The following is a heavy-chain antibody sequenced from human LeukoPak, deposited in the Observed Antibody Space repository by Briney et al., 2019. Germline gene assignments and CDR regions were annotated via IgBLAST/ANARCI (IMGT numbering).Heavy chain of an antibody. Sequence: GGSLRLSCAASGFTFSSYAMSWVRQAPGKGLEWVSAISGSGGSTYYADSVKGRFTISRDNSKNTLYLQMNSLRAEDTAVYYCAKNSVAYCGGDRSGYDYWGQGTLVTVSS. J-gene: IGHJ4*02. V-gene: IGHV3-23*01. CDR2: ISGSGGST. CDR1: GFTFSSYA. CDR3: AKNSVAYCGGDRSGYDY. D-gene: IGHD2-21*02.